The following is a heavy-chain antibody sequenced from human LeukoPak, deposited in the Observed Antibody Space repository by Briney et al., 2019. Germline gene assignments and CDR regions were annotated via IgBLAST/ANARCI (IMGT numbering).Heavy chain of an antibody. CDR1: GGSFSGYY. D-gene: IGHD4-17*01. CDR3: ARVDYLTDYYYGMDV. J-gene: IGHJ6*02. Sequence: SETLSLTCAVYGGSFSGYYWSWIRQPPGKGLEWIGEINHSGSTNYNPSLKSRVTISVDTSKSQFSLKLSSVTAADTAVYYCARVDYLTDYYYGMDVWGQGTTVTVSS. V-gene: IGHV4-34*01. CDR2: INHSGST.